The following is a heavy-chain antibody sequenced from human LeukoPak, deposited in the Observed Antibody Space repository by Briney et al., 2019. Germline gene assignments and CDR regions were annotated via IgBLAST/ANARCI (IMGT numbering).Heavy chain of an antibody. J-gene: IGHJ5*02. CDR1: GFTVSSNY. D-gene: IGHD6-6*01. Sequence: GGSLRLSCAASGFTVSSNYMSWVRQAPGKGLEWVSVIYSGGSTYYADSVKGRFTISRDNSKNTLYLQMNSLRAEDTAAYYCARGSIAARRNWFDPWGQGTLVTVSS. CDR3: ARGSIAARRNWFDP. V-gene: IGHV3-53*01. CDR2: IYSGGST.